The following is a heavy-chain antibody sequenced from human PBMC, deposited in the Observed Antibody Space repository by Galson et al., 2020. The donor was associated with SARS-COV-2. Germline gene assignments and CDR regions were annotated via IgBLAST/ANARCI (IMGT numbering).Heavy chain of an antibody. V-gene: IGHV1-2*02. Sequence: ASVKVSCKASGYTFTGYYMHWVRQAPEQGLEWMGWINPNSGGTNYAQKFQGRVTMTRDTSISTAYMERSRLRSDDTAVYYCARDRVVVTADTDAFDIWGQGTMVTFSS. D-gene: IGHD2-21*02. CDR2: INPNSGGT. CDR1: GYTFTGYY. CDR3: ARDRVVVTADTDAFDI. J-gene: IGHJ3*02.